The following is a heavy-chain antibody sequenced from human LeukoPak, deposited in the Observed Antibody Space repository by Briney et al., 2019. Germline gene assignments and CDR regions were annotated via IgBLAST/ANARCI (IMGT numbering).Heavy chain of an antibody. Sequence: PGGSLRLSCAASGFTFSSYAIHWVRQAPGKGLEWVAVISYDGSNKYYADSVKGRFTISRDNSKNTLYLQMNSLRAEDTAVYYCARVGYYYGSGSYYLNYYYYMDVWDKGTTVTVSS. V-gene: IGHV3-30*04. CDR3: ARVGYYYGSGSYYLNYYYYMDV. J-gene: IGHJ6*03. D-gene: IGHD3-10*01. CDR2: ISYDGSNK. CDR1: GFTFSSYA.